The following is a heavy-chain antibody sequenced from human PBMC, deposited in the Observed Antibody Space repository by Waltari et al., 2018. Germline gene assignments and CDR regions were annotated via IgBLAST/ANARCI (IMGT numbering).Heavy chain of an antibody. CDR1: GFIFSSRV. D-gene: IGHD3-3*01. CDR3: AKGPQRYLEWLLPYDI. V-gene: IGHV3-64D*06. J-gene: IGHJ4*02. Sequence: EVQLVESGGGLVQPGGSLSLSCSASGFIFSSRVMHWVRPAPGKGLEHVSGILSDGGSTYYADSVNGRFSISRDNSKNTVYFQMSSLRAEDTAMYYCAKGPQRYLEWLLPYDIWGQGTLVTVSS. CDR2: ILSDGGST.